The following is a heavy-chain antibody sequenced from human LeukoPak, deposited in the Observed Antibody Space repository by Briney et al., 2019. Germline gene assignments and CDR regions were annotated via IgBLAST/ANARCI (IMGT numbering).Heavy chain of an antibody. V-gene: IGHV4-34*01. CDR1: GGSFSGYY. J-gene: IGHJ6*03. CDR3: ARGGRGSGSYYYYYYMDV. Sequence: PSETLSLTCAVYGGSFSGYYWSWIRQPPGKGLEWIGEINHSGSTNYNPSLKSRVTISVDTSKNQFSLKLSSVTAADTAVYYCARGGRGSGSYYYYYYMDVWGKGTTVTISS. CDR2: INHSGST. D-gene: IGHD3-10*01.